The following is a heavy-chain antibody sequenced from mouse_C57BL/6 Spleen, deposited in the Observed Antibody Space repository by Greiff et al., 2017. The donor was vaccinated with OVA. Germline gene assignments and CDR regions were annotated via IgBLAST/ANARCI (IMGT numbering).Heavy chain of an antibody. J-gene: IGHJ2*01. Sequence: DVMLVESGGGLVQPGGSMKLSCAASGFTFSDAWMDWVRQSPEKGLEWVAEIRNKANNHATYYAESVKGRFTISRDDSKSSVYLQMNSLRAEDTGIYYCTRRAVVAWDSFYFDYWGQGTTLTVSS. V-gene: IGHV6-6*01. CDR3: TRRAVVAWDSFYFDY. D-gene: IGHD1-1*01. CDR1: GFTFSDAW. CDR2: IRNKANNHAT.